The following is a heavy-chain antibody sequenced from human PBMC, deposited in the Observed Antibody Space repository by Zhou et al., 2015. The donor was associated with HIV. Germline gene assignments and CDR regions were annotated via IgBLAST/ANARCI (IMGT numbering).Heavy chain of an antibody. CDR2: INPNSGGS. J-gene: IGHJ4*02. CDR3: ARQDDTTGYSDY. D-gene: IGHD1-1*01. V-gene: IGHV1-2*06. CDR1: GYTFTGYY. Sequence: QVQLVQSGADVKKPGASVRVSCKASGYTFTGYYIHWVRQAPGQGLDWMGRINPNSGGSYYAQKFQGRVTMTRDTSISTAYMELSGLRSDDTAVYYCARQDDTTGYSDYWGQGTLVTVSS.